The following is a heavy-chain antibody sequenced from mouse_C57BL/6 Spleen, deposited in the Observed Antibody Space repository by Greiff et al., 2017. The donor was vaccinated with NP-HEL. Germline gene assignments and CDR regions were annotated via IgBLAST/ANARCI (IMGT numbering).Heavy chain of an antibody. CDR1: GYSITSGYD. V-gene: IGHV3-1*01. Sequence: EVKVEESGPGMVKPSQSLSLTCTVTGYSITSGYDWHWIRHFPGNKLEWMGYISYSGSTNYNPSLKSRISITHDTSKNHFFLKLNSVTTEDTATYYCARGGYYDYAMDYWGQGTSVTVSS. D-gene: IGHD2-3*01. J-gene: IGHJ4*01. CDR2: ISYSGST. CDR3: ARGGYYDYAMDY.